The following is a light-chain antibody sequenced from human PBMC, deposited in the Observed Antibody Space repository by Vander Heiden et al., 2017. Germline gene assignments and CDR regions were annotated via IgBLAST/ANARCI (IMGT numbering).Light chain of an antibody. Sequence: EIVMTQSPATLSVSPGERATLACRASQSVSSNLAWYQQKPGQAPRLLIYVASTSANGIPDRFSGSGSWTELTLTSSSRQYEDFAVYYGQQDNDWHTFGGGTKVEIK. CDR3: QQDNDWHT. CDR2: VAS. V-gene: IGKV3-15*01. CDR1: QSVSSN. J-gene: IGKJ4*01.